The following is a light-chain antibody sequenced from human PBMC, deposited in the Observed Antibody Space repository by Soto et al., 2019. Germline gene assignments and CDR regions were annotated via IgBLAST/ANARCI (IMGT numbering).Light chain of an antibody. CDR1: QSISNN. CDR2: GVS. Sequence: EIVMTQSPASLSVSPGEGATLSCRASQSISNNLAWYQQKAGQGPRLLIYGVSTRATGIPARFSGSGSETEFSLTIGSLQSEDFAIYYCQQYDDWPRLTFGGGTVVDIK. J-gene: IGKJ4*01. CDR3: QQYDDWPRLT. V-gene: IGKV3-15*01.